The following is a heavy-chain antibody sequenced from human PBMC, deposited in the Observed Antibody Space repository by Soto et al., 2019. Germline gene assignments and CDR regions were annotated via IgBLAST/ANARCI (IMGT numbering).Heavy chain of an antibody. CDR3: AREEVVGSSWYTLNYYYYYGMDV. Sequence: PSATLSLTCAVYGGSFSGYYWSWIRQPPGKGLEWIGEINHSGSTNYNPSLKSRVTISVDTSKNQFSLKLSSVTAADTAVYYCAREEVVGSSWYTLNYYYYYGMDVWGQGTTVTVSS. J-gene: IGHJ6*02. D-gene: IGHD6-13*01. V-gene: IGHV4-34*01. CDR1: GGSFSGYY. CDR2: INHSGST.